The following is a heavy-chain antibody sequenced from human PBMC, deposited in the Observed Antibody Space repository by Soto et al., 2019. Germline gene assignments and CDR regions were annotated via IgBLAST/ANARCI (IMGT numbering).Heavy chain of an antibody. CDR1: AGSISSPHDY. CDR2: IYYSGST. D-gene: IGHD3-16*01. V-gene: IGHV4-39*01. Sequence: SETLSLTCTVSAGSISSPHDYWGWIRQPPGRGLEWIGSIYYSGSTYYNPSLKSRITISVDTSKNQFSLKLSSVTAADTAVYYCARHVLTAYIVYYFDYWGQGTLVT. CDR3: ARHVLTAYIVYYFDY. J-gene: IGHJ4*02.